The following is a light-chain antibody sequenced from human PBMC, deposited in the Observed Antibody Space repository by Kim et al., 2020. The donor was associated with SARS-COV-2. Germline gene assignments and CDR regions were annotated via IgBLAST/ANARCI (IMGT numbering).Light chain of an antibody. V-gene: IGLV7-46*01. J-gene: IGLJ2*01. CDR2: DTH. Sequence: PGETVTLTCGSSTGTVTSGHYPYWVQQKPGQAPTTLIYDTHDKHSWTPARFSGSLLGDKAALTLSGAQPEDEADYYCLLFYGGPVVIGGGTQLTVL. CDR1: TGTVTSGHY. CDR3: LLFYGGPVV.